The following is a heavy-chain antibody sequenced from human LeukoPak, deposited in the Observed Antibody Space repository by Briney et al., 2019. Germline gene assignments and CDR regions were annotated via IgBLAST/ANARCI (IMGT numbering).Heavy chain of an antibody. J-gene: IGHJ4*02. V-gene: IGHV3-23*01. Sequence: GGSLRLSCAASGFPFSSYAMTWVRQAPGKGLEWVTSITESGGNTYYADSVKGRFTISRDNSKNTLYLQMNSLRAEDTAVYYCASGDYWGQGTLVTVSS. CDR3: ASGDY. CDR2: ITESGGNT. CDR1: GFPFSSYA.